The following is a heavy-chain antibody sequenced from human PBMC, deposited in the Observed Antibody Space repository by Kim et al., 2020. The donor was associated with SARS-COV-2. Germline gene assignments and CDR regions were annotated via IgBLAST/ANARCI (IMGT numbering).Heavy chain of an antibody. V-gene: IGHV3-23*01. J-gene: IGHJ2*01. CDR3: AKDPTSGSYSSWYFDL. D-gene: IGHD1-26*01. CDR1: GFTFSSYA. Sequence: GGSLRLSCAASGFTFSSYAMSWVRQAPGKGLEWVSAISGSGGSTYYADSVKGRFTISRDNSKNTLYLQMNSLRAEDTAVYYCAKDPTSGSYSSWYFDLWGRGTLVTVSS. CDR2: ISGSGGST.